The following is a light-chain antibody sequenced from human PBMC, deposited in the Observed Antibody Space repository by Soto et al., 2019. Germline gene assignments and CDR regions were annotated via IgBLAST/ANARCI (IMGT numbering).Light chain of an antibody. J-gene: IGKJ5*01. V-gene: IGKV3-15*01. CDR2: GAS. CDR3: QQYNNWPPLT. CDR1: QSVSSN. Sequence: EIVMTQSPATLSVSPGERATLSCRASQSVSSNLAWYQQKPGQAPRLLIYGASTRATGIPARFSGGGSGTEFTLPISSLQSEDFAICYCQQYNNWPPLTFGQGTRLDI.